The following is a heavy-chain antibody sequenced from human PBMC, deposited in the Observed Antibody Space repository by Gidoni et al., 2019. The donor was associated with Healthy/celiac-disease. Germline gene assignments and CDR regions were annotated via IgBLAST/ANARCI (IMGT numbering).Heavy chain of an antibody. CDR2: IYYSGST. V-gene: IGHV4-39*01. Sequence: QLQLQESGPGLVKPSETLSLTCTVPGRSISSSSYYWGWIRPPPGKGLEWIGSIYYSGSTYYNPSLKSRVTISVDTSKNQFSLKLSSVTAADTAVYYCALRRDSSGWYLGQGTLVTVSS. J-gene: IGHJ4*02. CDR3: ALRRDSSGWY. D-gene: IGHD6-19*01. CDR1: GRSISSSSYY.